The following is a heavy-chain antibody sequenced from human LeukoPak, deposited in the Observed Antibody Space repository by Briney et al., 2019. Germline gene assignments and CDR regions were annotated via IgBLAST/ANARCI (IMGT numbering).Heavy chain of an antibody. J-gene: IGHJ3*02. CDR1: GFTFSSYS. Sequence: GGSLRLSCAASGFTFSSYSMNWVRQAPGKGLEWVALIRHDGSDKYYADSVKGRFTISRDNSKSTLYLQMNSLRAEDTAVYYCAKDQGVTTVTRGTPGAFDIWGQGTMVTVSS. D-gene: IGHD4-17*01. CDR3: AKDQGVTTVTRGTPGAFDI. V-gene: IGHV3-30*02. CDR2: IRHDGSDK.